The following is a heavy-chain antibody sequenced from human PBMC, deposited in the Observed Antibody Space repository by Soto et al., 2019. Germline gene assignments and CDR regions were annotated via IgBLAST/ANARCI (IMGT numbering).Heavy chain of an antibody. Sequence: SETLSLTCAVYGGSFSGYYWSWIRQPPGKGLEWIGEINHSGSTNYNPSLKSRVTISVDTSKNQFSLKLSSVTAADTAVYYCARLKRYSGAFDIWGQGTMVTVSS. CDR2: INHSGST. J-gene: IGHJ3*02. CDR3: ARLKRYSGAFDI. CDR1: GGSFSGYY. V-gene: IGHV4-34*01. D-gene: IGHD3-9*01.